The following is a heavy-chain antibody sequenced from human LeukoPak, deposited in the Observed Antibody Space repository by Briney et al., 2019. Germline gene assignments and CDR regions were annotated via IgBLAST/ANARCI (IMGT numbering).Heavy chain of an antibody. CDR1: GFTFSSYE. Sequence: GGSLRLSCAASGFTFSSYEMNWVRQAPGKGLEWVSYISSSGSTIYYADSVKGRCTISRDNAKNSLYLQMNSLRAEDTAVYYCARGSDTAMDYYYYGMDVWGQGTTVTVSS. V-gene: IGHV3-48*03. D-gene: IGHD5-18*01. J-gene: IGHJ6*02. CDR3: ARGSDTAMDYYYYGMDV. CDR2: ISSSGSTI.